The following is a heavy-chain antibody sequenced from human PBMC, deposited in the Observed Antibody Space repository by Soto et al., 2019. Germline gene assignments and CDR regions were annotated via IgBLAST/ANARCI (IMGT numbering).Heavy chain of an antibody. CDR1: GYTFTSYG. D-gene: IGHD3-3*01. Sequence: GASVKVSCKASGYTFTSYGISWVRQAPGQGLEWMGWISAYNGNTNYAQKIQGRVTMTTDTSTSTAYMEMRSLRSDDTAVYYCARGGYDDFWSGYYDNWFDPWGQGTLVTVSS. CDR3: ARGGYDDFWSGYYDNWFDP. CDR2: ISAYNGNT. V-gene: IGHV1-18*01. J-gene: IGHJ5*02.